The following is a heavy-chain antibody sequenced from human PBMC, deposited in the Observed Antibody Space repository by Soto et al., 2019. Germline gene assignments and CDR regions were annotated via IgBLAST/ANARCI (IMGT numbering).Heavy chain of an antibody. CDR3: AKDPAGSFDS. V-gene: IGHV3-23*01. CDR2: SSGSGGST. CDR1: GCTFSSYA. Sequence: GGSLRLSCAASGCTFSSYAMSWGRQAPGKGLEWVSASSGSGGSTYYADSVKGRFTISRANSKNTLYLQMNSLRAEDTAVYYCAKDPAGSFDSWGQGTLVTVSS. J-gene: IGHJ4*02.